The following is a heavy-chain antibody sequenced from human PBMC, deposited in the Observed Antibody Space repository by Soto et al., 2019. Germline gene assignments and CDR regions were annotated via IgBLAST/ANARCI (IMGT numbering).Heavy chain of an antibody. D-gene: IGHD1-1*01. Sequence: SETLSLTCAVYGGSFSGYYWSWIRQPPGKGLEWIGEINHSGSTNYNPSLKSRVTISVDTSKNQFSLKLSSVTAADTAVYYCARHWNSYFDYWGQGTLVTVSS. CDR3: ARHWNSYFDY. V-gene: IGHV4-34*01. CDR2: INHSGST. J-gene: IGHJ4*02. CDR1: GGSFSGYY.